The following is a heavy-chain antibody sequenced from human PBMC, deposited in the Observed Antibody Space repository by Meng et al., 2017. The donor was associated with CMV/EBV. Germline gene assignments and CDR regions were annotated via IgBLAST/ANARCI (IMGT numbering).Heavy chain of an antibody. V-gene: IGHV2-70D*14. CDR3: ARIADSSGYFDY. J-gene: IGHJ4*02. CDR2: SDWDDDK. Sequence: SGPTLVKPTQTLTLTCTFSGFSLSTSGMRVSWIRQPPGKALEWLARSDWDDDKFYSTSLKTRLTISKDTSKNQVVLTMTNMDPVDTATYYCARIADSSGYFDYWGQGTLVTVSS. CDR1: GFSLSTSGMR. D-gene: IGHD3-22*01.